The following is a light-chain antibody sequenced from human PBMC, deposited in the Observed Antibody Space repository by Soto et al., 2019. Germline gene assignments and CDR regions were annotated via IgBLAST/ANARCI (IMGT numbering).Light chain of an antibody. CDR3: QQCYSVPRT. CDR1: QNIAGY. Sequence: DVQMTQSPSSLSASVGDRVTITCRASQNIAGYLNWYQQKPGTAPKLLIYASSRLQSGVPSRFSGSGSGTDFTLAISSLQPEDFATYYCQQCYSVPRTCGGGTKVE. CDR2: ASS. J-gene: IGKJ4*01. V-gene: IGKV1-39*01.